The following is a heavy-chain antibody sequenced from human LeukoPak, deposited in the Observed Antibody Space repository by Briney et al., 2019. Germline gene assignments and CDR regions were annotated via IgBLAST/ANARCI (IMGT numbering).Heavy chain of an antibody. D-gene: IGHD1-26*01. CDR3: ARDFRYSGSYHHWFDP. V-gene: IGHV3-21*01. CDR1: GFTFSGHS. J-gene: IGHJ5*02. Sequence: GGSLRLSCAASGFTFSGHSMNWVRQTPGKGLEWVSTISSSSGYIYYADSVKGRFTISRDNAKNSLSLQMNSLRAEDTAVYYCARDFRYSGSYHHWFDPWGQGTLVTVSS. CDR2: ISSSSGYI.